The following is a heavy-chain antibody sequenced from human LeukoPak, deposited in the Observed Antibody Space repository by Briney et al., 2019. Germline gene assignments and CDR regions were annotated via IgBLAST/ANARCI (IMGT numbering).Heavy chain of an antibody. Sequence: GGSLRLSCAASGFTFSNYAMSWVRQAPGKGLEWVSAISGSGGSTYYADSVKGRFTISRDNSKNTLYLQMNSLRAEDTAVYYCAKSYDFWSGYKGYWGQGTLVTVSS. CDR1: GFTFSNYA. J-gene: IGHJ4*02. CDR2: ISGSGGST. V-gene: IGHV3-23*01. D-gene: IGHD3-3*01. CDR3: AKSYDFWSGYKGY.